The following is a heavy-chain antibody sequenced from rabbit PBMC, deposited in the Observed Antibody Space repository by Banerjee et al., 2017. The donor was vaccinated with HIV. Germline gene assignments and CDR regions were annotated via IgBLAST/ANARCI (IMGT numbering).Heavy chain of an antibody. CDR2: IYAGSSGST. CDR1: GFSFSSSYW. CDR3: AREESGYGGDGYDTILGYYFNL. V-gene: IGHV1S40*01. D-gene: IGHD6-1*01. Sequence: QSLEESGGDLVKPGASLTLTCTASGFSFSSSYWICWVRQAPGKGLEWIACIYAGSSGSTYYASWAKGRFTISKTSSTTVTLQMTSLTAADTATYFCAREESGYGGDGYDTILGYYFNLWGPGTLVTVS. J-gene: IGHJ4*01.